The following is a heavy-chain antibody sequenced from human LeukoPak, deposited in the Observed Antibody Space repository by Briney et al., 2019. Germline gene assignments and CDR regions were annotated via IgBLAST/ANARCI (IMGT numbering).Heavy chain of an antibody. J-gene: IGHJ3*02. V-gene: IGHV4-39*01. D-gene: IGHD4-17*01. CDR2: IYHTGSA. CDR1: GGSISSNSYY. Sequence: PSETLSLTCTVSGGSISSNSYYWGWIRQPPGKGLEWIGSIYHTGSAYYSPSLKSLVTISVDTSKNQFSLTVTSVTAADTAVFYCARLDYGDYSSGEAFDIWGQGTMVTVSS. CDR3: ARLDYGDYSSGEAFDI.